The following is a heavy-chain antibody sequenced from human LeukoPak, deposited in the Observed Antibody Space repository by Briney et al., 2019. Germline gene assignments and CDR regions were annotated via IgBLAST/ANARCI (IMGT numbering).Heavy chain of an antibody. CDR3: ARSLFYTVRPPPTERRAGWRKDAFDI. J-gene: IGHJ3*02. D-gene: IGHD4-17*01. CDR2: IYYSGST. V-gene: IGHV4-39*07. Sequence: SETLSLTCTVSGGSISSSSYYWGWIRQPPGKGLEWIGSIYYSGSTYYNPSLKSRVTISVDTSKNQFSLKLSSVTAADTAVYYCARSLFYTVRPPPTERRAGWRKDAFDIWGQGTMVTVSS. CDR1: GGSISSSSYY.